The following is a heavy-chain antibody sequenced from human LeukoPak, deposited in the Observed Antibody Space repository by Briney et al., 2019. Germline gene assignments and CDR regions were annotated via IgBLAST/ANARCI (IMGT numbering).Heavy chain of an antibody. CDR3: ARGRTYDYVWGSYRWYSFDY. CDR1: GFTFSSYS. Sequence: PGGSLRLSCAASGFTFSSYSMNWVRQAPGKGLEWVSSISSSSSYIYYADSVKGRFTISRDNAKNSLYLQMNSLRAEDTAVYYCARGRTYDYVWGSYRWYSFDYWSQGTLVTVSS. CDR2: ISSSSSYI. J-gene: IGHJ4*02. D-gene: IGHD3-16*02. V-gene: IGHV3-21*01.